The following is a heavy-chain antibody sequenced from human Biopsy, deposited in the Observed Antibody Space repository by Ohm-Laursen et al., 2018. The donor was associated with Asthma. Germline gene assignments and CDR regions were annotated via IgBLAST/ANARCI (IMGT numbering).Heavy chain of an antibody. J-gene: IGHJ6*02. D-gene: IGHD1-26*01. CDR3: ARGSSSRLSQWELLVSGGKRAHSYYGMDV. Sequence: SQTLSLTCSVSGAAISRGGYYWSWIRQPPGKGLEWIGYIYTDGSTDYNPSLKSRLSMSVDTSMNQFSLRLTSVTAADTAVYYCARGSSSRLSQWELLVSGGKRAHSYYGMDVWGQGTTVTVPS. V-gene: IGHV4-31*03. CDR1: GAAISRGGYY. CDR2: IYTDGST.